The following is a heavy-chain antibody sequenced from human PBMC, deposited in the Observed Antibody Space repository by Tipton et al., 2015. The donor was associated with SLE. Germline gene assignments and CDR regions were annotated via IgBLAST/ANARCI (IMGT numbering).Heavy chain of an antibody. CDR2: INHSGST. J-gene: IGHJ4*02. CDR3: ARSYGEGDFDY. Sequence: TLSLTCAVYGGSFSGYYWSWIRQPPGKGLGGIGEINHSGSTNYNPSLKSRVTISVDTPKNQFSLKLSSVTAADTAVYYCARSYGEGDFDYWGQGTLVTVSS. V-gene: IGHV4-34*01. CDR1: GGSFSGYY. D-gene: IGHD4-17*01.